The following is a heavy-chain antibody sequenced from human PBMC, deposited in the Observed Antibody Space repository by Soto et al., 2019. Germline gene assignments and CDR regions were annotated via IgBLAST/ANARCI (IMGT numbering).Heavy chain of an antibody. V-gene: IGHV4-39*01. CDR1: GGSISSSSYY. J-gene: IGHJ4*02. CDR2: IYYSGST. CDR3: ARQPWPYYFDY. Sequence: SETLSLTCTVSGGSISSSSYYWGWIRQPPGKGLEWIGSIYYSGSTYYNPSLKSRVTISVDTSKNQFSLKLSSVTAADTAVYYCARQPWPYYFDYWGQGTLVTVSS.